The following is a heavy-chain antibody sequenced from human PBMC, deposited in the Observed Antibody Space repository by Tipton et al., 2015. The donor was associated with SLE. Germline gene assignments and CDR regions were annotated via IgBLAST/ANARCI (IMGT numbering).Heavy chain of an antibody. CDR1: GFSFTNAW. D-gene: IGHD2-8*01. J-gene: IGHJ4*02. Sequence: SLRLSCAASGFSFTNAWMNWVRQPPGKGLEWVAVISYDGSNKYYADSVKGRFTISRDNSKNTLYLQMNSLRAEDTAVYYCARDLVPNGHIDYWGQGTLVTVSS. V-gene: IGHV3-30*03. CDR2: ISYDGSNK. CDR3: ARDLVPNGHIDY.